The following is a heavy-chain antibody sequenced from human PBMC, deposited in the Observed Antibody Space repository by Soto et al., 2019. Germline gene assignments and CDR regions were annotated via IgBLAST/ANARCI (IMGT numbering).Heavy chain of an antibody. CDR3: ARALRYCSGGICYPPPYYFDY. CDR1: GFTFSTYN. V-gene: IGHV3-21*01. CDR2: ISSTSSFI. Sequence: ESGGGLVKPGGSLRVSCAASGFTFSTYNMNWVRQAPGKGLEWVSSISSTSSFIYYADSVKGRFTISRDNAKNSLSLHMNRLRDEDTAVYYCARALRYCSGGICYPPPYYFDYWGQGTLVTVSS. J-gene: IGHJ4*02. D-gene: IGHD2-15*01.